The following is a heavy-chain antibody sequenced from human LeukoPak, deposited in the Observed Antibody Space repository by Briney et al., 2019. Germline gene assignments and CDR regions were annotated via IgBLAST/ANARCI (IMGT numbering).Heavy chain of an antibody. CDR2: ISSSSSTI. D-gene: IGHD6-13*01. CDR1: GFTFSSYS. J-gene: IGHJ6*03. V-gene: IGHV3-48*01. Sequence: GGSLRLSCAASGFTFSSYSMNWVRQAPGKGLEWVSYISSSSSTIYYADSVKGRFTISRDNAKNSLYLQMNSLRAEDTAVYYCARRFKIAARNYYYYYMDVWGKGTTVTVSS. CDR3: ARRFKIAARNYYYYYMDV.